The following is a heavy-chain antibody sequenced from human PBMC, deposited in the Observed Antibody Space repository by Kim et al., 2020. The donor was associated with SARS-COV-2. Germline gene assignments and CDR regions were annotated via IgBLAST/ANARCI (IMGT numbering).Heavy chain of an antibody. CDR3: ARARTGYGMDV. Sequence: SNPSLRGRIPIAVDRSKNQFSLKLCSVTAADTAVYYCARARTGYGMDVWGQGTTVTVSS. J-gene: IGHJ6*02. V-gene: IGHV4-30-2*01.